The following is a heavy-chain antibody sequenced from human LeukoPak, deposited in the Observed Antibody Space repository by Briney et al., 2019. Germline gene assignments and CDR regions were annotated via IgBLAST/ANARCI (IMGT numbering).Heavy chain of an antibody. CDR2: ISAYNGNT. J-gene: IGHJ3*02. Sequence: GASVKVSCKASSYAFTSYSISWVRQAPGQGLEWMGWISAYNGNTNYAPKLQGRVTMTTDTSTSTAYMELRSLRSDDTAVYYCAREDCSGGSCYSLSLTPVFHVFDIWGQGTMVTVSS. CDR3: AREDCSGGSCYSLSLTPVFHVFDI. V-gene: IGHV1-18*01. D-gene: IGHD2-15*01. CDR1: SYAFTSYS.